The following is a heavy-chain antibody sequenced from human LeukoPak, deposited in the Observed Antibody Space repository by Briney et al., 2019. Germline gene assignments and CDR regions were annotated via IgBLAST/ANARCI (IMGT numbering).Heavy chain of an antibody. J-gene: IGHJ4*02. V-gene: IGHV3-33*01. CDR3: ARDLTVHYLDN. CDR1: GFAFSGYA. Sequence: GGSLRLSCAASGFAFSGYAMHWVRQSPGKGLEWVAVIWYDGSNKYHADSVKGRFTVSRDSSKNTLYLQMNSLRAEDTAVYYCARDLTVHYLDNWGQGTLVTVSS. D-gene: IGHD1-1*01. CDR2: IWYDGSNK.